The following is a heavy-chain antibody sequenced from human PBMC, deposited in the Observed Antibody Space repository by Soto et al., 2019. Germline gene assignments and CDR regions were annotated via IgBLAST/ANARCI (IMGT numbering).Heavy chain of an antibody. J-gene: IGHJ5*02. CDR3: ARGGDSSKWLDP. CDR1: GGSISGYY. CDR2: IYYTGNT. V-gene: IGHV4-59*01. Sequence: PSETLSLTCTVSGGSISGYYWSWIRQPPGKGLEWIGYIYYTGNTIYNPSLHSRVTMSVDTSKNQFSLHLNYVTAADTAVYYCARGGDSSKWLDPWGQGTLVTVSS. D-gene: IGHD3-16*01.